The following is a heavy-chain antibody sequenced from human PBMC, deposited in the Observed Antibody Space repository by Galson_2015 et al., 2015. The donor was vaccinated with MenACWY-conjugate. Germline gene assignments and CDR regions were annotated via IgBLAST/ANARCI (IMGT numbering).Heavy chain of an antibody. CDR2: SSPYNGNT. J-gene: IGHJ5*02. V-gene: IGHV1-18*01. CDR3: ARGGLGYWRSTSCPANWLDP. Sequence: SVKVSCKASGYTFTNYGITWVRQAPGQGLEWVGWSSPYNGNTNYAQKFQGRVTMTTDTPTTTAYMELRSLRSDDTAVYYCARGGLGYWRSTSCPANWLDPWGQGTLVTVSS. D-gene: IGHD2-2*01. CDR1: GYTFTNYG.